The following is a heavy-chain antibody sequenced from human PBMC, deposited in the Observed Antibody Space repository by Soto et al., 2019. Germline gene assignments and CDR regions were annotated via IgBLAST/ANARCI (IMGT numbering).Heavy chain of an antibody. D-gene: IGHD5-18*01. CDR1: GFTFSSYW. CDR3: ATFFGGYSYGLFDY. V-gene: IGHV3-74*01. Sequence: GGSLRLSCAASGFTFSSYWMHWVRQAPGKGLVWVSRINSDGSSTSYADSVKGRFTISRDNAENTLHLQMNSLRAEDTAVYYCATFFGGYSYGLFDYWGQGTLVTVSS. J-gene: IGHJ4*02. CDR2: INSDGSST.